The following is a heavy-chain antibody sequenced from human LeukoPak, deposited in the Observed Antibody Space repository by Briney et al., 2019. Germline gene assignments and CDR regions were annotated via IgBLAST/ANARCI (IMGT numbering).Heavy chain of an antibody. Sequence: ASVKVSCKASGYTFTGYYMHWVRQAPGQGLEWMGGIIPIFGTANYAQKFQGRVTMTRDTSTSTVYMELSSLRSEDTAVYYCARDSTVVTPGWYFDLWGRGTLVTVSS. D-gene: IGHD4-23*01. V-gene: IGHV1-46*01. J-gene: IGHJ2*01. CDR1: GYTFTGYY. CDR3: ARDSTVVTPGWYFDL. CDR2: IIPIFGTA.